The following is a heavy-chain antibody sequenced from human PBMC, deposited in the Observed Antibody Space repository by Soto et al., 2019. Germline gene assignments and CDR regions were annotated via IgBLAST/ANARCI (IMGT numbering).Heavy chain of an antibody. CDR2: IYYSGST. J-gene: IGHJ5*02. Sequence: QVQLQESGPGLVKPSQTLSLTCTVSGGSISSGGYYWSWIRQHPGKGLEWIGYIYYSGSTYYNPSLKSRVTISVDTSKNPFSLKLSSVTAADTAVYYCARSGGPGELLWGGKNWFDPWGQGTLVTVSS. CDR1: GGSISSGGYY. CDR3: ARSGGPGELLWGGKNWFDP. D-gene: IGHD3-10*01. V-gene: IGHV4-31*03.